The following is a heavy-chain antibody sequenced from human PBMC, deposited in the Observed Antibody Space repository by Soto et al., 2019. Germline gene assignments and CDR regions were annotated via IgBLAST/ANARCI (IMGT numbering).Heavy chain of an antibody. CDR2: IYYSGCT. CDR3: ARINSRTGTYYFDY. D-gene: IGHD1-1*01. V-gene: IGHV4-39*01. J-gene: IGHJ4*02. Sequence: SETLSLTCTVSGGSISSSSYYWGWIRQPPGKGLEWIGSIYYSGCTYYNPSLKSRVTISVDTSKNQFALKLSSVTAADTAVYYCARINSRTGTYYFDYWGQGTLVTVSS. CDR1: GGSISSSSYY.